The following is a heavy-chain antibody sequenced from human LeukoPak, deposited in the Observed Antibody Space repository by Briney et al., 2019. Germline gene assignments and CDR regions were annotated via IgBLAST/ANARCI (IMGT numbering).Heavy chain of an antibody. CDR1: GGSISSYY. CDR2: IYYSGST. J-gene: IGHJ4*02. V-gene: IGHV4-59*01. Sequence: PSETLSLTCTVSGGSISSYYWSWIRQPPGKGLEWIGYIYYSGSTNYNPSLKSRVTISVDTSKNQFSLKLSSVTAADTAMYYCARVRSSGWGKGFDYWGQGTLVTVSS. CDR3: ARVRSSGWGKGFDY. D-gene: IGHD6-19*01.